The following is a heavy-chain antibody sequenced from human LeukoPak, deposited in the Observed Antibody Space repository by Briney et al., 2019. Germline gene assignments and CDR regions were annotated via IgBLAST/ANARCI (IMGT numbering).Heavy chain of an antibody. D-gene: IGHD3-10*01. J-gene: IGHJ4*02. CDR2: IYYSGST. Sequence: SETLSLTCTVSGGSISSSSYYWGWIRQPPGKGLEWIGSIYYSGSTYYNPSLKSRVTISVDTSKNQFSLKLSSVTAADTAVYYCAAEVLTFYYGSGNYYNVHYWGQGTLVTVSS. CDR3: AAEVLTFYYGSGNYYNVHY. V-gene: IGHV4-39*01. CDR1: GGSISSSSYY.